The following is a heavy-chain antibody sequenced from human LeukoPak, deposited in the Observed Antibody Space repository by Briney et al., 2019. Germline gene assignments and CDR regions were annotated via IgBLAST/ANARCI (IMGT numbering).Heavy chain of an antibody. CDR3: AKSLGYDFWSGYFAY. D-gene: IGHD3-3*01. Sequence: PGRSLRLSCAASGFTFSSYAMSWVRQAPGKGLEWVSAISGSGGSTYYADSVKGRFTISRDNSKNTLYLQMNSLRAEDTAVYYCAKSLGYDFWSGYFAYWGQGTLVTVSS. J-gene: IGHJ4*02. CDR1: GFTFSSYA. V-gene: IGHV3-23*01. CDR2: ISGSGGST.